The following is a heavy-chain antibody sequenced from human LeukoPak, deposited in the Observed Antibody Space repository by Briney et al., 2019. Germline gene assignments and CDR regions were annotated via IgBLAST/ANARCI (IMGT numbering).Heavy chain of an antibody. V-gene: IGHV3-43D*03. CDR1: GFTFSNYA. CDR2: IGWDGGYT. Sequence: PGGSLRLSCAASGFTFSNYAMHWARQAPGKGLEWVSLIGWDGGYTYYADSVKGRFTISRDNSKNSLYLQMNSLRAEDTALYYCAKGGVYGSSVYFDYWGQGTLVTVSS. D-gene: IGHD3-22*01. J-gene: IGHJ4*02. CDR3: AKGGVYGSSVYFDY.